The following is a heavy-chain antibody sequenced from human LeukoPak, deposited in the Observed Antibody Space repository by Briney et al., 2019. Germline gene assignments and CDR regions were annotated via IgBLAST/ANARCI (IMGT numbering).Heavy chain of an antibody. V-gene: IGHV5-51*01. D-gene: IGHD2-21*02. CDR3: ARQPLVRDCGGDCEFDY. J-gene: IGHJ4*02. CDR2: IYPGDSNT. Sequence: GESLKISCKGSGYSFSNYWIGWVRQMPEKGLDWMGIIYPGDSNTRYSPSFQGQVTISADKSISTAYLQWTSLKASDTAIYYCARQPLVRDCGGDCEFDYWGQGTRVSVSS. CDR1: GYSFSNYW.